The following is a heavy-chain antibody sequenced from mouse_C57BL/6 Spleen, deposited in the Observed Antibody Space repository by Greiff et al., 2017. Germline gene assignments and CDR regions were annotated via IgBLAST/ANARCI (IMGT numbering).Heavy chain of an antibody. V-gene: IGHV1-69*01. CDR1: GYTFTSYW. Sequence: QVQLQQPGAELVMPGASVKLSCKASGYTFTSYWMHWVKQRPGQGLEWIGEIDPSDSYTNYNQKFKGKSTLTVDKSPSTAYMQLSSLTSEDSAVYYCARRDYDYDGFDYWGQGTTLTVSS. CDR2: IDPSDSYT. CDR3: ARRDYDYDGFDY. D-gene: IGHD2-4*01. J-gene: IGHJ2*01.